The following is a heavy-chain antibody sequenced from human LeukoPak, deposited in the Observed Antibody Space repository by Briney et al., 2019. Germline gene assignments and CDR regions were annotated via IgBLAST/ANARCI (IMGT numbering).Heavy chain of an antibody. CDR2: INLDGTDK. CDR3: VRNGGSLDY. D-gene: IGHD2-15*01. CDR1: GFSFSNHW. V-gene: IGHV3-7*01. Sequence: GGSLRLSCAASGFSFSNHWMSWVRQAPGKGLEWVASINLDGTDKYYVDAVKGRFTISRDNAENSLFLEMNSLRATDTAVYYCVRNGGSLDYWGQGTLVTVSS. J-gene: IGHJ4*02.